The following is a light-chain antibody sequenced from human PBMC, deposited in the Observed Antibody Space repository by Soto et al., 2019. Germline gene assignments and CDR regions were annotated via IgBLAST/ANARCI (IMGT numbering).Light chain of an antibody. CDR2: EGG. CDR1: GSGVGSYNL. J-gene: IGLJ1*01. Sequence: QSALTQPASVSGSPGQSSTISFTGPGSGVGSYNLVSWYQQHPGKAPKFLIYEGGRRPSGVSDRFSGSKSDNTASLTISGLQAEDEADYYCCSYAGGNTFYVFGTGTKVTVL. V-gene: IGLV2-23*01. CDR3: CSYAGGNTFYV.